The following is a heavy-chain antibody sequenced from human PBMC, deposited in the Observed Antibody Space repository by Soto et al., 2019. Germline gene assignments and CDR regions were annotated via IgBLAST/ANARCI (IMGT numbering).Heavy chain of an antibody. Sequence: EVQLLESGGGLVQPGGSLRLACAASGLTFSSYAMSWVRQAPGKGLEWGSAISGSGGSTYYADSVKGRFTISRDNSKNTLNRQMNSLRAEDTAIYYCAKDHRGGDFWSGSSRWFDPWGQGTLVTVSS. J-gene: IGHJ5*02. CDR2: ISGSGGST. D-gene: IGHD3-3*01. V-gene: IGHV3-23*01. CDR1: GLTFSSYA. CDR3: AKDHRGGDFWSGSSRWFDP.